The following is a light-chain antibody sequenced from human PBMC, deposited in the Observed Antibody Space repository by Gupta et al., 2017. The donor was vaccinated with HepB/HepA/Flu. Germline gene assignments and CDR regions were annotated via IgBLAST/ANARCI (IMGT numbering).Light chain of an antibody. CDR2: SAS. J-gene: IGKJ4*01. CDR1: QGIDYW. CDR3: QQDNSCPIT. Sequence: DIQMTQSPSSVSASVGDTVTISCRASQGIDYWLAWYQQKPWKAPNLLIYSASTLQRGVPSMFSGSGSGTEFTRTITSLQPEDFATYYCQQDNSCPITFGGGTKVEIK. V-gene: IGKV1-12*01.